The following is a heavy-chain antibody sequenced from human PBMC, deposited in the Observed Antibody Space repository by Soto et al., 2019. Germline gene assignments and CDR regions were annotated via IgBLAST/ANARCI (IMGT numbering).Heavy chain of an antibody. CDR1: GGTFSSYA. Sequence: QVQLVQSGAEVKKPGSSVKVSCKASGGTFSSYAISWVRQAPGQGLEWMGGIIPIFGTANYAQKFQGRVTITADESTSTAYMELSSLRSEDTAVYYCARGNVYCSGGSCYSSPNPRNGMDVWGQGTTVTVSS. V-gene: IGHV1-69*01. J-gene: IGHJ6*02. D-gene: IGHD2-15*01. CDR2: IIPIFGTA. CDR3: ARGNVYCSGGSCYSSPNPRNGMDV.